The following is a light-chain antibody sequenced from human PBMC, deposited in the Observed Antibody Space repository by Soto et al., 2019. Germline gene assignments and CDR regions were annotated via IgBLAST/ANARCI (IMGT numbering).Light chain of an antibody. Sequence: DIQMTQSPSTLSASVGDRVTITCRASQSISSWLAWYQQKPGKAPKLLIYKASTLSSGVPSRFSGSGSGTEFTLTIRWLPPDGVSTYYGQPYNCYPLSCGGGTTVEIK. V-gene: IGKV1-5*03. CDR2: KAS. CDR1: QSISSW. J-gene: IGKJ4*01. CDR3: QPYNCYPLS.